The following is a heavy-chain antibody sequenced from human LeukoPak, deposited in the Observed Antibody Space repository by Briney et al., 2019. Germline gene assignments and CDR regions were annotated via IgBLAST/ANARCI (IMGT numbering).Heavy chain of an antibody. Sequence: SETLSLTCAVSGGSISSGGYSWSWIRQPPGKGQEWIGYIYHSGSTYYNPSLKSRVTISVDRSKNQFSLKLSSVTAADTAVYYCARSRSSGYYSPLGYWGQGTLVTVSS. CDR2: IYHSGST. D-gene: IGHD3-22*01. CDR3: ARSRSSGYYSPLGY. V-gene: IGHV4-30-2*01. J-gene: IGHJ4*02. CDR1: GGSISSGGYS.